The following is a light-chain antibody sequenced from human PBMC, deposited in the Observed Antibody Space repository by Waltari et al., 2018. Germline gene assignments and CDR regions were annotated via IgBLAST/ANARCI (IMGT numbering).Light chain of an antibody. J-gene: IGLJ2*01. Sequence: QSALTQPPSVSGSPGQSITISCTGTSSDVGGYNYIPWYQHHPGKAPKLLIYDVTERPAGVSSRFSGSKCGNTASLTISGLQAEDEADYYCSSYTSSSSFSISSSVLFGGGTKVTVL. CDR3: SSYTSSSSFSISSSVL. V-gene: IGLV2-14*03. CDR2: DVT. CDR1: SSDVGGYNY.